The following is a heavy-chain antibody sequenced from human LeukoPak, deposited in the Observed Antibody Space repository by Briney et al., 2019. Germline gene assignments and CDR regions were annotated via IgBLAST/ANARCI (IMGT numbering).Heavy chain of an antibody. Sequence: SETLSLTCTVSGDSISNYYWNWIRQPAGKGLEWVGRSSVGGSTNYNPSLKSRVTMSVDTSKKQFSLKLSSVTAADTAVYFCARDSGITATTAFAFDVWGQGTEVTVSS. J-gene: IGHJ3*01. CDR3: ARDSGITATTAFAFDV. D-gene: IGHD1-20*01. V-gene: IGHV4-4*07. CDR2: SSVGGST. CDR1: GDSISNYY.